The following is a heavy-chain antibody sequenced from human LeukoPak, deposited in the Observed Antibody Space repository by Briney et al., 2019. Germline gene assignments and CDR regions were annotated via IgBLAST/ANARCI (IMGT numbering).Heavy chain of an antibody. CDR3: ARDNGYSYGIDY. CDR2: ALYTGST. Sequence: SETLSLICSVSGGSISSYFWSWIRQAPGKGLEWVGYALYTGSTEYNPALKSQVTISLDTSNNQFSLRLSSVTAADTAVYYCARDNGYSYGIDYWGQGRLVTVSS. V-gene: IGHV4-59*01. D-gene: IGHD5-18*01. CDR1: GGSISSYF. J-gene: IGHJ4*02.